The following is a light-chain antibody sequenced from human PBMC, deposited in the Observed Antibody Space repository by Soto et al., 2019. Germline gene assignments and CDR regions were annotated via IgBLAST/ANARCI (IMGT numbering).Light chain of an antibody. V-gene: IGKV3-20*01. CDR2: GAS. CDR3: QQYNNWPQT. Sequence: DIVLTQSPGTLSLSPGERVTLSCRASQSVTSSYIAWYQQKSGQAPRLLLYGASSRATGIPDRFRGSGSGTDFTLTISSLQSEDFAVYYCQQYNNWPQTFGQGTKVDIK. J-gene: IGKJ1*01. CDR1: QSVTSSY.